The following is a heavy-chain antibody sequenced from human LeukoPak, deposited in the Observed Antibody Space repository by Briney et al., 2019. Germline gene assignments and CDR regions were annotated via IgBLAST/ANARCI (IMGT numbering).Heavy chain of an antibody. D-gene: IGHD6-19*01. V-gene: IGHV1-69*05. CDR2: IIPIFGTA. CDR1: GGTFSSYA. Sequence: ASVKVSCKASGGTFSSYAISWVRQAPGQGLEWMGGIIPIFGTANYAQKFQGRVTITRDTSASTAYMELSSLRSEDTAVYYCARDSPYSSGWYPIDYWGQGTLVTVSS. CDR3: ARDSPYSSGWYPIDY. J-gene: IGHJ4*02.